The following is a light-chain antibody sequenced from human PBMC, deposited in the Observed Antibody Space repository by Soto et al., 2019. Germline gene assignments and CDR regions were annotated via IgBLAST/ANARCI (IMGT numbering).Light chain of an antibody. J-gene: IGKJ2*01. CDR1: ESIYSW. Sequence: DVQMTQSPSSLSASIGDRVTITCRASESIYSWLAWYQQKPGKAPKLLIYKASSLESGVPSRFSGSGSGTEFTLTISGLHPDDFATYYCQQYNKMYTFGQGTKLEIK. CDR2: KAS. V-gene: IGKV1-5*03. CDR3: QQYNKMYT.